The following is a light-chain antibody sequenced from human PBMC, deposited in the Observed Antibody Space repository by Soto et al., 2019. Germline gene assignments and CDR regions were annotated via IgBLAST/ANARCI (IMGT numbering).Light chain of an antibody. CDR1: QSVISRTY. V-gene: IGKV3D-20*01. J-gene: IGKJ3*01. CDR2: DAS. CDR3: QQYGSSPFT. Sequence: EIVLTQSPATLSLSPGERVTLYCGARQSVISRTYLAWYQQKPGLAPRLLIYDASSRATGIPDRFSGSGSGTYFTLTITRLEPEDFAVYYCQQYGSSPFTFSPWTKVDIK.